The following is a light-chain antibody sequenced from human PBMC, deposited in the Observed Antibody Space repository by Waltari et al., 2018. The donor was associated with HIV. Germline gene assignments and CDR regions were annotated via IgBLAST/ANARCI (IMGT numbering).Light chain of an antibody. Sequence: QSALTQPASVSGSPGQSITISCTGNSSDVGYYNYVSWYQQYPSNAPKLMIYDVSKRPSGGSKRFAGSKSGNTASLTISGLQAEDEADYHCSSYTSSTISFGTGTKVTVL. CDR2: DVS. CDR3: SSYTSSTIS. V-gene: IGLV2-14*01. J-gene: IGLJ1*01. CDR1: SSDVGYYNY.